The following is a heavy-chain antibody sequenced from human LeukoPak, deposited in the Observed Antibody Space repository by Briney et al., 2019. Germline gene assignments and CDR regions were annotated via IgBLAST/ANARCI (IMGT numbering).Heavy chain of an antibody. J-gene: IGHJ5*02. Sequence: GESLKISCKGSGYGFTSYWIGWGRQMPGKGLEWRGIIYPGDSDTRYSPSFQGQVTISADKSISTAYLQWSSLKASDTAMYYCARHRISDYDSGVSWCDPWGQGTLVTVSS. V-gene: IGHV5-51*01. CDR1: GYGFTSYW. D-gene: IGHD5-12*01. CDR3: ARHRISDYDSGVSWCDP. CDR2: IYPGDSDT.